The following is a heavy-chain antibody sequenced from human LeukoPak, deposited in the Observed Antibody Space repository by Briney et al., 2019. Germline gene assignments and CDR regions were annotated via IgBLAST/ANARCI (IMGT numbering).Heavy chain of an antibody. J-gene: IGHJ4*02. Sequence: GGSLRLSCAASGFVFTTYTMSWVRQAPGKGLEWVANIKEDGSERNYVDSVKGRFTISRDNAKNFMYLEMNSLRVEGTAIYYCTREYWGIDYWGQGVLVTVSS. CDR1: GFVFTTYT. D-gene: IGHD3-16*01. CDR2: IKEDGSER. V-gene: IGHV3-7*01. CDR3: TREYWGIDY.